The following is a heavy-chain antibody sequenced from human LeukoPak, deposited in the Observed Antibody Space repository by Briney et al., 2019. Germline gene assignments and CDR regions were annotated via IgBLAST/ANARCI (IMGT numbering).Heavy chain of an antibody. Sequence: GGSLRLSCAASGFTFSSCSMNWVRQAPGKGLEWVGRIKSKTDGGTTDYAAPVKGRFTISRDDSKNTLYLQMNSLKTEDTAVYYCTTGYSYGNFDYWGQGTLVTVSS. CDR1: GFTFSSCS. CDR2: IKSKTDGGTT. D-gene: IGHD5-18*01. V-gene: IGHV3-15*01. J-gene: IGHJ4*02. CDR3: TTGYSYGNFDY.